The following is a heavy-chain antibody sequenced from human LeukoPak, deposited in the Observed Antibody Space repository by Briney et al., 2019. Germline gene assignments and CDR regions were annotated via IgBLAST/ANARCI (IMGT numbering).Heavy chain of an antibody. J-gene: IGHJ6*02. V-gene: IGHV3-33*01. Sequence: GGSLRLSCAASGFTFSSYGMPWVRQAPGKGLEWVAVIWFDGTKYSADSLQGRFAISRDNSKNTLYLHMNSLRAEDTAVYHCARGRFCTNGVCYDSSFYGLDVWGQGTTVTVAS. CDR2: IWFDGTK. CDR3: ARGRFCTNGVCYDSSFYGLDV. CDR1: GFTFSSYG. D-gene: IGHD2-8*01.